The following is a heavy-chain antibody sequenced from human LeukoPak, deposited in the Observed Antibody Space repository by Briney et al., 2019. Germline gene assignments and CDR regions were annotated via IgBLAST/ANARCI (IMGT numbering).Heavy chain of an antibody. V-gene: IGHV3-7*01. Sequence: GGSLRLSCAASGFTFSDYWMSWVRQVPGKGLEWVADIKKDGSEKNEVDSMKGRFTISRDNTKNSLYLQINSLRAEDTAVYYCARGPPYGARCDYLDYWGQGTLVTVSS. J-gene: IGHJ4*02. CDR2: IKKDGSEK. CDR1: GFTFSDYW. D-gene: IGHD4/OR15-4a*01. CDR3: ARGPPYGARCDYLDY.